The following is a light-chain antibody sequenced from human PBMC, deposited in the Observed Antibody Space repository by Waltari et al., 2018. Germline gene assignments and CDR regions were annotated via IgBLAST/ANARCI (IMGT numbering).Light chain of an antibody. J-gene: IGLJ1*01. V-gene: IGLV2-23*02. CDR2: EVT. CDR3: CSYAGISPTYF. CDR1: SSDFGSYYL. Sequence: QSALTQPASVSGSPGQSIPISCTGTSSDFGSYYLVSWFQQHPGKTPKLMIYEVTKRPSGVSNRFSGSKSGNTASLTISGLQAEDEADYYCCSYAGISPTYFFGTGTRVTVL.